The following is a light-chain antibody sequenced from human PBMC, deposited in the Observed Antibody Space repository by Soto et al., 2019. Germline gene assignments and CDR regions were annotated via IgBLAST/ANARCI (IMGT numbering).Light chain of an antibody. J-gene: IGKJ3*01. CDR3: QHFGDSPPVFT. CDR2: AAS. V-gene: IGKV3-20*01. Sequence: ILLTQSPGTLSLSPGERATLSCRASQSVSSDFLAWYQQKPGQAPRLLIHAASSRANGIPDRFSGSGSGTDFTLDITRLEPEDFAVYYCQHFGDSPPVFTFRPGTKVCIK. CDR1: QSVSSDF.